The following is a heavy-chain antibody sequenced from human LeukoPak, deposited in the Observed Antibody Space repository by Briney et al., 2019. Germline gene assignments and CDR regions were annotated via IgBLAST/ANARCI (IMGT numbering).Heavy chain of an antibody. CDR2: ISGSGGST. J-gene: IGHJ4*02. Sequence: GGSLRLSCAASGFTFSSYGMSWVRQAPGKGLEWVSAISGSGGSTYYADSVKGRFTISRDNSKNTLYLQMNSLRAEDTAVYYCAKSLEGIVVVPALDYWGQGTLVTVSS. D-gene: IGHD2-2*01. CDR1: GFTFSSYG. CDR3: AKSLEGIVVVPALDY. V-gene: IGHV3-23*01.